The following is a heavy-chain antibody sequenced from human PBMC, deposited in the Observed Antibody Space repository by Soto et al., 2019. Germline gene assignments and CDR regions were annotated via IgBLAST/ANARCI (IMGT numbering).Heavy chain of an antibody. V-gene: IGHV2-5*02. CDR2: IFWDDDK. Sequence: QITLKESGPTLVKPTQTLTLTCTFSGFSLSTTGVGVGWIRQPPGKALEWLALIFWDDDKRYSPSLKSRLTIAQDTSKNQVVLTMTHMDPVDTATYYCASSTGYRIFDCWGQGTLVAVSS. J-gene: IGHJ4*02. D-gene: IGHD3-9*01. CDR1: GFSLSTTGVG. CDR3: ASSTGYRIFDC.